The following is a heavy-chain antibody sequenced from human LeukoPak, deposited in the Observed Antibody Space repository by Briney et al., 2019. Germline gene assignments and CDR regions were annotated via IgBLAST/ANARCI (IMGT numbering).Heavy chain of an antibody. CDR1: GFTFSSYG. D-gene: IGHD3-16*01. Sequence: GGSLRLSCAASGFTFSSYGMSWVRQAPGKGLEWVSAIETGGASTYYADSVKGRFSISRDNSKNTLYLQMNSLSADDTAVYYCANWGRCGGDYDLDLWAKGPRSPSP. J-gene: IGHJ6*03. V-gene: IGHV3-23*05. CDR2: IETGGAST. CDR3: ANWGRCGGDYDLDL.